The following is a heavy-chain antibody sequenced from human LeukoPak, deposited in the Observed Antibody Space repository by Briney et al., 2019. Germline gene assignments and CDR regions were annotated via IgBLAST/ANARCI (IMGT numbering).Heavy chain of an antibody. CDR2: INPNSGAT. D-gene: IGHD1-26*01. Sequence: ASVKVSCMASGYTFTGYSMHWVRQAPGPGLEWMGWINPNSGATNYAQKFQGRVTMTRDTSISTAYMELSRLRSDDTAVYYCATSGSYRIIDYWGQGTLVTVSS. CDR3: ATSGSYRIIDY. J-gene: IGHJ4*02. V-gene: IGHV1-2*02. CDR1: GYTFTGYS.